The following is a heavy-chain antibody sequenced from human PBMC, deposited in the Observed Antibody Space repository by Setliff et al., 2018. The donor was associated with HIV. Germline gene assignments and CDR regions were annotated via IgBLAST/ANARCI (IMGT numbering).Heavy chain of an antibody. CDR3: ARAMHTGPPDFDY. V-gene: IGHV1-3*01. CDR2: INDDSGST. CDR1: GYTFANYA. Sequence: ASVKVSCKASGYTFANYAMHWVRQAPGQSLEWMGWINDDSGSTRYSQRFQGRVTITRDTSASTVYMELNSLRSEDTALYYCARAMHTGPPDFDYWGQGPLVTVSS. J-gene: IGHJ4*02.